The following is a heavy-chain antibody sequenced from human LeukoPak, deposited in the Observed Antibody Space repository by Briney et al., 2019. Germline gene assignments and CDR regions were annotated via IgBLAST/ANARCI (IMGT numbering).Heavy chain of an antibody. CDR3: AKDDSSGSYFDI. V-gene: IGHV3-9*01. D-gene: IGHD3-22*01. J-gene: IGHJ3*02. CDR1: GFTFSSYA. CDR2: ISWNSGSI. Sequence: PGGSLRLSCAASGFTFSSYAMSWVRQAPGKGLEWVSGISWNSGSIGYADSVKGRFTISRDNAKNSLYLQMNSLRAEDTALYYCAKDDSSGSYFDIWGQGTMVTVSS.